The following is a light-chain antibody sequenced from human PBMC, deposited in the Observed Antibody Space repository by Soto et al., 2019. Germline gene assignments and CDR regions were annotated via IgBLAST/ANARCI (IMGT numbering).Light chain of an antibody. CDR1: QSVSATF. CDR2: DAS. Sequence: EVVLTQSPGTLSLSPGERATLSCRASQSVSATFVAWYQQKPGQAPRLIIYDASTSATGIPDRFTGSGSGTEFTLTIGRLEPEDFGVYYCQQYGSSPRSFGQGTKVEMK. CDR3: QQYGSSPRS. V-gene: IGKV3-20*01. J-gene: IGKJ1*01.